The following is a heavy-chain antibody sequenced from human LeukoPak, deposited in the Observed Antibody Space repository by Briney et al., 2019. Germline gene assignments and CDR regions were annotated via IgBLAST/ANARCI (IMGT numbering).Heavy chain of an antibody. CDR3: ARVMTIVVVPAFSLGAFDI. CDR1: GYTFTSYG. D-gene: IGHD2-2*01. J-gene: IGHJ3*02. V-gene: IGHV1-18*01. CDR2: ISAYNGNT. Sequence: ASVKVSCKASGYTFTSYGISWVRQAPGQGLEWMGWISAYNGNTSYPQKRQGRITMTTDTSTSTAYMELRSLRSDDTAVYYCARVMTIVVVPAFSLGAFDIWGQGTMVTVSS.